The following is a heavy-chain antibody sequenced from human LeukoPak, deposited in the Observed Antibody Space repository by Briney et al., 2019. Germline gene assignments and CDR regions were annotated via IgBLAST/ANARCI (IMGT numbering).Heavy chain of an antibody. J-gene: IGHJ4*02. CDR1: GFTFDDYA. CDR2: ISWNSGSI. V-gene: IGHV3-9*01. Sequence: GGSLRLSCAASGFTFDDYAMHWVRHAPGKGLDWVSGISWNSGSIGYADSVKGRFTISRDNAKNSLYLQMNSLRAEDTALYYCGKDLGSSGSPAIESWGQGTLVTVSS. D-gene: IGHD3-22*01. CDR3: GKDLGSSGSPAIES.